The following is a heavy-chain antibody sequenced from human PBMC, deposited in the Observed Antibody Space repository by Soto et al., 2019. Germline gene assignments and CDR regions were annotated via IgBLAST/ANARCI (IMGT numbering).Heavy chain of an antibody. CDR2: IIPLFGTA. Sequence: GASVKVSCKASGGTFNKYAIDWVRQAPGQGLEWMGGIIPLFGTASYAQKFQGRVTITADEATSTAYMELSSLRSEDTAVYYCARQFDYDTSGYYYAYWGQGTLVTVSS. CDR3: ARQFDYDTSGYYYAY. V-gene: IGHV1-69*13. D-gene: IGHD3-22*01. CDR1: GGTFNKYA. J-gene: IGHJ4*02.